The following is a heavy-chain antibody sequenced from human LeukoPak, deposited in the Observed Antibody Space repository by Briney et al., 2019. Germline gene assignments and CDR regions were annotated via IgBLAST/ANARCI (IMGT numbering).Heavy chain of an antibody. CDR3: ARDWNDSCSGYFVGAFDI. J-gene: IGHJ3*02. CDR1: GFTFSSYA. V-gene: IGHV3-23*01. Sequence: GSLRLSCAASGFTFSSYAMSWVLQAPGKGLEWVSAISGSGGSTYYADSVKGRFTISRDNSRNTLYLQMNSLRAEDTAVYYCARDWNDSCSGYFVGAFDILGQGTMVTVSS. D-gene: IGHD3-3*01. CDR2: ISGSGGST.